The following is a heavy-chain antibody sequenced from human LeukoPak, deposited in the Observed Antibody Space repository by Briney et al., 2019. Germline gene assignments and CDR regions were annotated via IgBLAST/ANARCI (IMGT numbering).Heavy chain of an antibody. J-gene: IGHJ6*04. CDR1: GYTFTGYY. CDR2: INPNSGGT. CDR3: ARSNYYGSGTQAVDV. Sequence: ASVKVSCKASGYTFTGYYMHWVRQAPGQGLEWMGWINPNSGGTNYAQKFQGRVTMTRDTSISTAYMELSRLRSDDTAVYYCARSNYYGSGTQAVDVWGKGTTVTVSS. V-gene: IGHV1-2*02. D-gene: IGHD3-10*01.